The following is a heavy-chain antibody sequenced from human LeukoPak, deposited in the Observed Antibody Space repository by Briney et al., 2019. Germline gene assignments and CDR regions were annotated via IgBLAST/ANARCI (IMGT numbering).Heavy chain of an antibody. V-gene: IGHV1-2*02. CDR1: GGTFSYYA. J-gene: IGHJ6*02. Sequence: ASVKVSCKASGGTFSYYAISWVRQAPGQGLEWMGWINPNTGVTNYAQKFQGRVTLTRDTSIITAYMELTRLRSDDTAMYYCARDRTTVTTGYYGMDVWGQGTTLTVSS. CDR3: ARDRTTVTTGYYGMDV. CDR2: INPNTGVT. D-gene: IGHD4-17*01.